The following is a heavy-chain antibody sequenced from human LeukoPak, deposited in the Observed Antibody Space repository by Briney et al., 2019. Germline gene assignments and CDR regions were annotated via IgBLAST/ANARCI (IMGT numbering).Heavy chain of an antibody. CDR3: AKTHQDVRYFDL. V-gene: IGHV3-23*01. CDR2: ISGSGGST. D-gene: IGHD2-15*01. CDR1: GFTFSSYA. J-gene: IGHJ2*01. Sequence: PGGSLSLSCAASGFTFSSYAMSWVRQAPGKGLEWVSAISGSGGSTYYADSVKGRFTISRDNSKNTLYLQMNSLRAEDTAVYYCAKTHQDVRYFDLWGRGTLVTVSS.